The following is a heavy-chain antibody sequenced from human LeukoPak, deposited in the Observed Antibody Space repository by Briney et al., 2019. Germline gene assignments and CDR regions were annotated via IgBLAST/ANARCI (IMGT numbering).Heavy chain of an antibody. CDR2: INPKTGGT. CDR3: ASFAVMSSGGDY. D-gene: IGHD6-19*01. CDR1: GYTLTGYY. V-gene: IGHV1-2*02. J-gene: IGHJ4*02. Sequence: ASVKVSCKASGYTLTGYYIHWVRQAPGQGLEWTGWINPKTGGTNYAEKFQGRVTMTRDTSISTAYMELSRLRSDDTAVYYCASFAVMSSGGDYWGQGTLVTVSS.